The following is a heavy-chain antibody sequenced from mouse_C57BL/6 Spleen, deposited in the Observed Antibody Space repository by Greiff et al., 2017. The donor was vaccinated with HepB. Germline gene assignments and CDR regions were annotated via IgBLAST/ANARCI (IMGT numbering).Heavy chain of an antibody. J-gene: IGHJ3*01. Sequence: EVQLQESGPGLVKPSQSLSLTCSVTGYSITSGYYWNWIRQFPGNQLEWMGYISYDGSNNYNPSLKNRISITRDTSKNQFFLKLNSVTTEDTATYYCARDRYYSNFAYWGQGTLVTVSA. CDR3: ARDRYYSNFAY. CDR2: ISYDGSN. CDR1: GYSITSGYY. V-gene: IGHV3-6*01. D-gene: IGHD2-5*01.